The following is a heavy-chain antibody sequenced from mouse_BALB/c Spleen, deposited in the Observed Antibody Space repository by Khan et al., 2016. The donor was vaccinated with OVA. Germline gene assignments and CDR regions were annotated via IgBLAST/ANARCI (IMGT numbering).Heavy chain of an antibody. CDR3: ARRKFFPTSVEDPWFTY. CDR2: IHPSDSET. D-gene: IGHD1-2*01. CDR1: GYSFNIYW. V-gene: IGHV1-61*01. J-gene: IGHJ3*01. Sequence: QVQLQQSGAELVRPGASVKLSCKASGYSFNIYWMHWVKRRPGQGLEWIGMIHPSDSETRLNQKFKDKAILTVNKSSTTAYMQLSNPTSEDSAVYYCARRKFFPTSVEDPWFTYWGQGTLVTVSA.